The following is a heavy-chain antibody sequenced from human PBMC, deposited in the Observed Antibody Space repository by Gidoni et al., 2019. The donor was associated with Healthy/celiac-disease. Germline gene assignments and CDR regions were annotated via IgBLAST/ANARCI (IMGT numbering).Heavy chain of an antibody. CDR1: GVTFSSYA. CDR3: ARAQEELLFDY. Sequence: VQLVESGGGVVQSGRSLSLSCAASGVTFSSYAMHWVRQATGKGLEWGAVISYDGSNKYYVDSVKGRFTISRDNSKNTLYLQMNSLRAEDTAVYYCARAQEELLFDYWGQGTLVTVSS. D-gene: IGHD1-26*01. CDR2: ISYDGSNK. V-gene: IGHV3-30*04. J-gene: IGHJ4*02.